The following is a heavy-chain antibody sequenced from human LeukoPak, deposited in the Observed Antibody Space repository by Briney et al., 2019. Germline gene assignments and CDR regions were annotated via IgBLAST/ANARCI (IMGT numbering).Heavy chain of an antibody. Sequence: SETLSLTCTVSGGSISSSNYYWGWIRQPPGKGLEWIGEINHSGSTNYNPSLKSRVTISVDTSKNQFSLKLSSVTAADTAVYYCARGIVVVPAARGHMDVWGQGTTVTVSS. V-gene: IGHV4-39*07. CDR1: GGSISSSNYY. CDR2: INHSGST. J-gene: IGHJ6*02. D-gene: IGHD2-2*01. CDR3: ARGIVVVPAARGHMDV.